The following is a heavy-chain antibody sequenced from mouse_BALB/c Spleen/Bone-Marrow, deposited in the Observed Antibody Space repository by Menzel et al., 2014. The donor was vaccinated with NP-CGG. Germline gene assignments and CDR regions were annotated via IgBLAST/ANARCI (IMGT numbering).Heavy chain of an antibody. V-gene: IGHV14-3*02. Sequence: VHLQQSGAELVKPGPSVQLPRTASVFNIKDTYIQWVKQRPEQGLEWIGRIDPANGNTKYDPKFQGKATITADTSSNTAYLHLSSLTSEDTAVYYCARYRYYGSIGWDYWGKATPVTVST. CDR1: VFNIKDTY. CDR3: ARYRYYGSIGWDY. J-gene: IGHJ4*01. CDR2: IDPANGNT. D-gene: IGHD1-1*01.